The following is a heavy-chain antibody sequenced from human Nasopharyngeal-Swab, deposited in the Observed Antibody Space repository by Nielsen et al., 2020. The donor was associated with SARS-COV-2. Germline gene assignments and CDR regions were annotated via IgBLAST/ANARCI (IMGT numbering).Heavy chain of an antibody. CDR1: GYSFTSYW. Sequence: GESLKISCKGSGYSFTSYWIGWVRQMPGNGLEWMGIIYPGDSDTRYSPSFQGQVTISADKSISTAYLQWSSLKASDTAMYYCARVFVVVPAAIGRSGWFDPWGQGTLVTVSS. V-gene: IGHV5-51*01. CDR2: IYPGDSDT. CDR3: ARVFVVVPAAIGRSGWFDP. D-gene: IGHD2-2*01. J-gene: IGHJ5*02.